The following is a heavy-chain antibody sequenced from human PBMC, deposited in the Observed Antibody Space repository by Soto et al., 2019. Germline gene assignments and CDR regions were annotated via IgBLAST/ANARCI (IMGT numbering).Heavy chain of an antibody. V-gene: IGHV4-4*07. D-gene: IGHD6-13*01. CDR3: VASIAASGLNWLDP. CDR1: GGSISEKY. Sequence: SETLSLTCIVSGGSISEKYWNWVRQPPGKGLEWIGLIFANGHTDYNPSLKSRVTMSVDASKNQFSLRLTSMTAADTAVYYCVASIAASGLNWLDPWGRGTLVTVSS. J-gene: IGHJ5*02. CDR2: IFANGHT.